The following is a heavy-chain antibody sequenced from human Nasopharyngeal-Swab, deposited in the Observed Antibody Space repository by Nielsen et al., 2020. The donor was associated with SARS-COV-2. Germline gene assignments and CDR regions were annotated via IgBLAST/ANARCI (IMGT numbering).Heavy chain of an antibody. D-gene: IGHD1-7*01. V-gene: IGHV4-34*01. CDR3: ATIDSNWNYANFDY. CDR2: INHSGST. J-gene: IGHJ4*02. Sequence: SETLSLTCAVYGGSFSGYYWSWIRQPPGKGLEWIGEINHSGSTNYNPSLKSRVTISVDTSKNQFSLKLSSVTAADTAVYYCATIDSNWNYANFDYWGQGTLVTVSS. CDR1: GGSFSGYY.